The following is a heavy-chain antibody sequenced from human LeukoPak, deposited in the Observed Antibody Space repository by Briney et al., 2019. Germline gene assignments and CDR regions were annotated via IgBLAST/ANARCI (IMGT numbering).Heavy chain of an antibody. CDR2: IYSGGSK. CDR3: ARDGTKYSSGY. CDR1: GFPVISNY. J-gene: IGHJ4*02. V-gene: IGHV3-53*01. Sequence: PGGSLRLSCAASGFPVISNYMSWVRPAPGKGLEWVSVIYSGGSKYYADSVKGRFTISRDNSKNTLYLQMNSLRAEDTAVYYCARDGTKYSSGYWGQGTLVTVSS. D-gene: IGHD6-19*01.